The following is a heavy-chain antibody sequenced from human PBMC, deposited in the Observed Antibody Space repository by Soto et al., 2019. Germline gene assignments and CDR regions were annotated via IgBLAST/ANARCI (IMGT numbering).Heavy chain of an antibody. D-gene: IGHD2-21*01. V-gene: IGHV3-74*01. CDR3: TRVGATGAVIYHFEN. CDR2: INSDGTTT. Sequence: EVQLVESGGALVQPGGSLRLSCAASGFTFTTNWMHWVRQAPGKGLVWLSRINSDGTTTTYPDSVKGRFTISRDNGKNTLYLQVNSLGGEDTAVYYCTRVGATGAVIYHFENWGQGTLVTVSS. CDR1: GFTFTTNW. J-gene: IGHJ4*02.